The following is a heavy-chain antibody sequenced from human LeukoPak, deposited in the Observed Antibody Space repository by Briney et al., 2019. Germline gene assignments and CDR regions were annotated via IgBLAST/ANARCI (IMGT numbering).Heavy chain of an antibody. D-gene: IGHD6-19*01. J-gene: IGHJ4*02. Sequence: GGSLRLSCAASGFTFSSHGMHWVRQAPGKGLEWVAIIWYDGSKKYYGESVKDRFTISRDNSKNTVYLQMNSLRAEDTAVYYCARETGAVAGFDYWGQGTLVTVSS. V-gene: IGHV3-33*01. CDR3: ARETGAVAGFDY. CDR1: GFTFSSHG. CDR2: IWYDGSKK.